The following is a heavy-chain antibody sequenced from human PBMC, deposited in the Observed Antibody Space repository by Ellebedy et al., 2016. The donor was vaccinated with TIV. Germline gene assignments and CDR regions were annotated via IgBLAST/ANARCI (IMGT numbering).Heavy chain of an antibody. D-gene: IGHD3-3*01. CDR1: GGSISDYY. J-gene: IGHJ4*02. Sequence: MPSETLSLTCTVSGGSISDYYYSWIRQSAGKGLEWLGRVYIGGTTNYNPSFKNRVTMSLDTSKKEVYLRLSSVTAADTAVYYCARDGEGNLWSAQYFDYWGQGALVTVSS. CDR2: VYIGGTT. CDR3: ARDGEGNLWSAQYFDY. V-gene: IGHV4-4*07.